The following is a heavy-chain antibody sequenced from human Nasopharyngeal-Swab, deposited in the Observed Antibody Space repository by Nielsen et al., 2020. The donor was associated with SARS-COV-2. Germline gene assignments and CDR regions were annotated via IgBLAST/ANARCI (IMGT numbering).Heavy chain of an antibody. CDR3: ARTAIEGGYYRGDAFDI. J-gene: IGHJ3*02. CDR1: GSRFISYW. CDR2: IYPGDSDT. V-gene: IGHV5-51*01. D-gene: IGHD3-22*01. Sequence: GGSLRLSCKGSGSRFISYWIGWVRQMPGKGLEWMGIIYPGDSDTRYSPSFQGQVTISADKSINTAYLQWSSLKASATAMYYCARTAIEGGYYRGDAFDIWGQGTMVTVS.